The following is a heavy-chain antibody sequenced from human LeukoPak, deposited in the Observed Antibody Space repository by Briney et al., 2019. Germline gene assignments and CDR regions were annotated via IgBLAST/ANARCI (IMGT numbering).Heavy chain of an antibody. CDR2: VKPDGSEK. CDR1: GFTFSSYW. Sequence: GGSLRLSCAASGFTFSSYWMTWVRQAPGKGLEWVAHVKPDGSEKSYVDSVKGRFTISRDNAQNSLYLQMNSLRAEGTAVYYCARDRGYYVFDYWGQGTLVTVSS. CDR3: ARDRGYYVFDY. J-gene: IGHJ4*02. D-gene: IGHD3-22*01. V-gene: IGHV3-7*01.